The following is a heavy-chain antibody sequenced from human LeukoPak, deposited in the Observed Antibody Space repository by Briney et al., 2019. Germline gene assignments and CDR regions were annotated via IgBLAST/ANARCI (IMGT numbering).Heavy chain of an antibody. J-gene: IGHJ4*02. CDR3: TRGDYYDRSGYYLLFDY. CDR2: IRNKAYGGTT. CDR1: GFTFGDYG. V-gene: IGHV3-49*04. Sequence: GGSLRLSCTASGFTFGDYGMSWVRQAPGKGPEWVGFIRNKAYGGTTEYAASVKGRFTISRDVSKSIAHLQMNSLKTEDTAVYYCTRGDYYDRSGYYLLFDYWGQGTLVTVSS. D-gene: IGHD3-22*01.